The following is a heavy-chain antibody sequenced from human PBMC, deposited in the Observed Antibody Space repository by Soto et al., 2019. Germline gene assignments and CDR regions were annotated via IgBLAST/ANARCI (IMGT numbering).Heavy chain of an antibody. CDR3: VSDYDSGGYIGY. Sequence: QVQLHESGPGLVTPSQTLSLTCNVSGGAISTADYYWSWIRQPPGKGLEWIGYIYYRGSTFYNPSLESRVAISIDTSKIQFSLSLTSVTAEDTAVYCCVSDYDSGGYIGYWGQGTLVTVSS. J-gene: IGHJ4*02. V-gene: IGHV4-30-4*01. D-gene: IGHD3-22*01. CDR2: IYYRGST. CDR1: GGAISTADYY.